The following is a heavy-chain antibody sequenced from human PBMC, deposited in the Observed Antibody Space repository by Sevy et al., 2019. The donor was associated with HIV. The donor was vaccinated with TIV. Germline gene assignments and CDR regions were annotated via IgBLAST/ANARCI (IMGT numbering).Heavy chain of an antibody. CDR1: GFTFSTYT. V-gene: IGHV3-21*01. Sequence: GGSLRLSCAASGFTFSTYTMNWVRQAPGKGLEWVSSISSSSNYIYYADSVKGRFTISRDNAKNSLYLQMNSLRAEDTALYYCARPYGSGSWEAFDIWGQGTKVTVSS. CDR3: ARPYGSGSWEAFDI. CDR2: ISSSSNYI. D-gene: IGHD3-10*01. J-gene: IGHJ3*02.